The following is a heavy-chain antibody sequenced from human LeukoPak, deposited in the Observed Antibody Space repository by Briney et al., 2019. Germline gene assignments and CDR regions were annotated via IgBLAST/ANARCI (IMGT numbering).Heavy chain of an antibody. V-gene: IGHV4-59*01. CDR3: ARDRYGWAYFDY. D-gene: IGHD5-24*01. CDR2: IYYSGNT. J-gene: IGHJ4*02. Sequence: SETLSLTCTVSGGSISSYYWSWIRQPPGKGLEWIGYIYYSGNTNYNPSLKSRVTISVDTSKNQFSLKLSSVTAADTAVYYCARDRYGWAYFDYWGQGTLVTVSS. CDR1: GGSISSYY.